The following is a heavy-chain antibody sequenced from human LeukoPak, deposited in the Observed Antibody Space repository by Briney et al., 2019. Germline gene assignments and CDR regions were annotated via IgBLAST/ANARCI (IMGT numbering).Heavy chain of an antibody. J-gene: IGHJ4*02. CDR2: IYPGGSDT. V-gene: IGHV5-51*01. D-gene: IGHD3-22*01. Sequence: GGSLKISCKGSGNSFTSYWIGWVRQMPGKGLEWMGIIYPGGSDTRYSPSFQGQVTISADKSISTAYLQWSSLKASDTAMYYCARLAYYYDSSGYYYVNYLDYWGQGTLATVSS. CDR3: ARLAYYYDSSGYYYVNYLDY. CDR1: GNSFTSYW.